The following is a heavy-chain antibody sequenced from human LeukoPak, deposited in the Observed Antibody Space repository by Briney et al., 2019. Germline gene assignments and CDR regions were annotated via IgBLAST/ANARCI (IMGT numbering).Heavy chain of an antibody. Sequence: PGGSLRLSCSASGFTFSNYWMTWVRQAPAKGLEWVANTNADGSDKYYLGSVKGRFTISRDNAKNSLYLQMNNLRVEDTAVYYCARDDRSAWYGDWGQGTLVTVSS. V-gene: IGHV3-7*01. J-gene: IGHJ4*02. CDR3: ARDDRSAWYGD. CDR1: GFTFSNYW. CDR2: TNADGSDK. D-gene: IGHD6-19*01.